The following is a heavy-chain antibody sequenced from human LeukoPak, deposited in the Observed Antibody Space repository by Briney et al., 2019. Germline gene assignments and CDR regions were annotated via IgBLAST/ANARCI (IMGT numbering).Heavy chain of an antibody. Sequence: GGSLRLSCAASGFTFDDYAMHWVRQAPGKGLEWVSGISWSSGSIGYADSVKGRFTISRDNAKNSLYLQMNSLRAEDTAVYYCARGGPYYDFWSGEYYYYYYMDGGGKGTSVTVSS. V-gene: IGHV3-9*01. CDR2: ISWSSGSI. CDR1: GFTFDDYA. D-gene: IGHD3-3*01. J-gene: IGHJ6*03. CDR3: ARGGPYYDFWSGEYYYYYYMDG.